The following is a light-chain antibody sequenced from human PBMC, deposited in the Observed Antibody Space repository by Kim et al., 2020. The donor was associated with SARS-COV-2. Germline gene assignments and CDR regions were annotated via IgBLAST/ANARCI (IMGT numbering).Light chain of an antibody. V-gene: IGLV3-1*01. J-gene: IGLJ1*01. CDR2: QDS. CDR1: KLGYKY. CDR3: QAWDSSTFYV. Sequence: VAPGQTASITCSGDKLGYKYACWYQQKPGRSPVLVIYQDSKRPSGIPERFSGSNSGNTATLTISGTQAMDEADYYCQAWDSSTFYVFGTGTKVTVL.